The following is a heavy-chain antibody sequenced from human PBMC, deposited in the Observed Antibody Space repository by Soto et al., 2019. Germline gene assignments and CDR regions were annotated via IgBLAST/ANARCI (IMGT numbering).Heavy chain of an antibody. J-gene: IGHJ5*02. D-gene: IGHD6-19*01. CDR2: IYWNDDK. Sequence: QITLKESGPTLVKPTQTLTLTCTFSGFSLSTSGVGVGWIRQPPGKALEWLALIYWNDDKRYSPSLKSRLTITKDTSKNQVVLTMTNIDPVDTATYYCAHRQGQGPWLVRRQVDWFDPWGQGTLVTVSS. V-gene: IGHV2-5*01. CDR1: GFSLSTSGVG. CDR3: AHRQGQGPWLVRRQVDWFDP.